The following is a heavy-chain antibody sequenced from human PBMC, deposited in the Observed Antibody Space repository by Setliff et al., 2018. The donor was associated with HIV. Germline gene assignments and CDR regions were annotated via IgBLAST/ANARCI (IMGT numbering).Heavy chain of an antibody. J-gene: IGHJ4*02. CDR3: ARQAWHSGRNGYFVDY. CDR1: GYSISNGYY. Sequence: SETLSLTCSVSGYSISNGYYWGWFRQSPGKGLEWIATIYQTGSIYYNPSLQNRVTLLLDMSKNQFSLKLSSATAADTAVYYCARQAWHSGRNGYFVDYWGRECWSPSPQ. D-gene: IGHD3-22*01. CDR2: IYQTGSI. V-gene: IGHV4-38-2*02.